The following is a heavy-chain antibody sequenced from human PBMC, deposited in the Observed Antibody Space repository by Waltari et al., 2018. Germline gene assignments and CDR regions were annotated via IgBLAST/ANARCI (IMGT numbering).Heavy chain of an antibody. CDR2: INPNSGGT. J-gene: IGHJ4*02. CDR3: ARERATRGNTXXGVVMGY. CDR1: GYTFTGYY. D-gene: IGHD3-3*01. Sequence: QVXLVQSGAEVKKPGASVKVSCKASGYTFTGYYMHWXRXAPGQGLEWMGWINPNSGGTNYAQKFQGRVTMTRDTSISTAYMELSRLRSDDTAVYYCARERATRGNTXXGVVMGYWGQGTLVTXSX. V-gene: IGHV1-2*02.